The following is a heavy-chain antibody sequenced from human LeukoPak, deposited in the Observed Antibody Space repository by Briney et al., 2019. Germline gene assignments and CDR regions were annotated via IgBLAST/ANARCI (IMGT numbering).Heavy chain of an antibody. CDR3: ARAISGWSSPFDY. Sequence: SETLSLTCAVYGGSFSGYYWSWIRQPPGKGLEWIGEINHSGSTNYNPSLKSRVTISVDTSKNQFSLKLSSVTAADTAVYYCARAISGWSSPFDYWGQGTLVTVSS. J-gene: IGHJ4*02. V-gene: IGHV4-34*01. D-gene: IGHD6-19*01. CDR1: GGSFSGYY. CDR2: INHSGST.